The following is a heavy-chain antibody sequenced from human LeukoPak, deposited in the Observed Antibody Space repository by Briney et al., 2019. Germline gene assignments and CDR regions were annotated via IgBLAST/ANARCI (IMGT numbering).Heavy chain of an antibody. D-gene: IGHD7-27*01. CDR2: MYHSGDT. V-gene: IGHV4-38-2*02. CDR3: ARARLTGDFVY. J-gene: IGHJ4*02. Sequence: PSETLSLTCTVSGYSVSSGYYWGWIRQPPGKGLEWIGSMYHSGDTYYNPSLKSRVTISVDTSKNQLSLKLSSVTAADTAVYYCARARLTGDFVYWGQGTLVTVSS. CDR1: GYSVSSGYY.